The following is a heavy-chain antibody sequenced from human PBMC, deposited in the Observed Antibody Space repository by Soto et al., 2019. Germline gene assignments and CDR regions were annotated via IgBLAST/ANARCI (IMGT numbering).Heavy chain of an antibody. Sequence: ESGGGLVKPGGSLRLSCAASGFTFSNAWMSWVRQAPGKGLEWVGRIKSKTDGGTTDYAEPVKGRFTISRDDSKNTLYLQMNSLKTEDTAVYYCTTDSLVLRFLEWAFDPWGQGTLVTVSS. D-gene: IGHD3-3*01. CDR1: GFTFSNAW. J-gene: IGHJ5*02. CDR3: TTDSLVLRFLEWAFDP. V-gene: IGHV3-15*01. CDR2: IKSKTDGGTT.